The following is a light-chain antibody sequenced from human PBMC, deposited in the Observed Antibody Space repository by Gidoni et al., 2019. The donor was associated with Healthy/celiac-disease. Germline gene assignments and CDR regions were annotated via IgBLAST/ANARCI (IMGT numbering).Light chain of an antibody. Sequence: DIKMTQSPSTLSAPVGDRVTITCRASQSISSWLAWYQQKPGKAPKLLIYDASSLQSGVPSRFSGSGSGTEFTLTISSLQPDDFATYYCQQYNSYSRTFGPGTKVEIK. CDR3: QQYNSYSRT. CDR2: DAS. V-gene: IGKV1-5*01. J-gene: IGKJ1*01. CDR1: QSISSW.